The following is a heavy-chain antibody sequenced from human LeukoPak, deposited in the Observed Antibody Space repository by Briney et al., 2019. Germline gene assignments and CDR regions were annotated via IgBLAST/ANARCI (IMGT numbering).Heavy chain of an antibody. CDR2: IRYDGSNK. J-gene: IGHJ4*02. V-gene: IGHV3-30*02. CDR3: AKDPSAAAGAFDY. CDR1: GFTFSSYG. Sequence: GGSLRLSCAASGFTFSSYGMHWVRQAPGKGLEWMAFIRYDGSNKYYADSVKGRFTISRDNSKNTLYLQMNSLRAEDTAVYYCAKDPSAAAGAFDYWGQGTLVTVSS. D-gene: IGHD6-13*01.